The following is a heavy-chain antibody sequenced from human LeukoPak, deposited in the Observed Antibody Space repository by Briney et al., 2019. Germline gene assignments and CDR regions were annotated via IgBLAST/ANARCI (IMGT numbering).Heavy chain of an antibody. V-gene: IGHV5-51*01. CDR2: IYPGDSDT. CDR1: GYSFTSYW. CDR3: ARHNAHSSGYYYLGYYYYGMDV. Sequence: GESLKISCKGSGYSFTSYWIGWVRQVPGKGLEWMGIIYPGDSDTRYSPSFQGQVTISADMSISTAYLQWSSLKASDTAMYYCARHNAHSSGYYYLGYYYYGMDVWGQGTTVTVSS. J-gene: IGHJ6*02. D-gene: IGHD3-22*01.